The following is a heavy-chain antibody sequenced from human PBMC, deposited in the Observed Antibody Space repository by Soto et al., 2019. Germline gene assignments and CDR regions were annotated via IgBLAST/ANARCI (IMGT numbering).Heavy chain of an antibody. CDR1: GFTFSSYS. D-gene: IGHD3-22*01. Sequence: LRLSCAASGFTFSSYSMNWVRQAPGKGLEWVSYISSSSSTIYYADSVKGRFTISRDNAKNSLYLQMHSLRDEDTAVYYCASYYYDSSGYYRGYYYGMDVWGQGTTVTVSS. V-gene: IGHV3-48*02. CDR2: ISSSSSTI. J-gene: IGHJ6*02. CDR3: ASYYYDSSGYYRGYYYGMDV.